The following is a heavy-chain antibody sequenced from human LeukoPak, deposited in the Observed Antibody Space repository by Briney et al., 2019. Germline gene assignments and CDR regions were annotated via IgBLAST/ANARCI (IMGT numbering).Heavy chain of an antibody. Sequence: SETLSLTCTVSGGSISGYYWSWIRQPPGKGLEWIGYIYYSGSTNYNPSLKSRVTISVDTSKNQFSLKLSSVTAADTAVYYCARSDSSSWGYYYYYYMDVWGKGTTVTASS. J-gene: IGHJ6*03. CDR3: ARSDSSSWGYYYYYYMDV. V-gene: IGHV4-59*01. CDR2: IYYSGST. CDR1: GGSISGYY. D-gene: IGHD6-13*01.